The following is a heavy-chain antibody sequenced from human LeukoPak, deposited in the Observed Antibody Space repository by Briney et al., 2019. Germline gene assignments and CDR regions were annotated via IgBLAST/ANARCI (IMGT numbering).Heavy chain of an antibody. Sequence: PGGSLRLSCAASGFTLSSYSMNWVRQAPGKGLEWVSSISSSSSYIYYADSVKGRFTISRDNAKNSLYLQMNSLRAEDTAVYYCARDNTELLLWFGELVRYYGMDVWGQGTTVTVSS. CDR1: GFTLSSYS. J-gene: IGHJ6*02. V-gene: IGHV3-21*01. D-gene: IGHD3-10*01. CDR3: ARDNTELLLWFGELVRYYGMDV. CDR2: ISSSSSYI.